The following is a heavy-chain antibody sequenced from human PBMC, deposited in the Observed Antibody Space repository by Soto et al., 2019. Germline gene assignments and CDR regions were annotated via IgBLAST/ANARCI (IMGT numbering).Heavy chain of an antibody. CDR1: GFTFSSYA. CDR2: ISGSGGST. CDR3: AREGYHDTSGLDV. D-gene: IGHD3-22*01. V-gene: IGHV3-23*01. Sequence: GGSLRLSCAASGFTFSSYAMSWVRQAPGKGLEWVSAISGSGGSTYYADSVKGRFTISRDISKNTVYLDMNFLRAEDTAVYYCAREGYHDTSGLDVWGQGTTVTVSS. J-gene: IGHJ6*02.